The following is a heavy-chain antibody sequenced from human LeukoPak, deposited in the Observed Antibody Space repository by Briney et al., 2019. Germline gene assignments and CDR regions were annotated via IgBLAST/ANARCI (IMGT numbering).Heavy chain of an antibody. Sequence: GRSLRLSCAASGFTFSSYGMHWVRQAPGKGLEWVAVISYDGSNKYYADSVKGRFTISRDNSKNTLCLQMNSLRAEDTAVYYCARGVEMATRDAFDIWGQGTMVTVSS. J-gene: IGHJ3*02. V-gene: IGHV3-30*03. CDR1: GFTFSSYG. CDR2: ISYDGSNK. D-gene: IGHD5-24*01. CDR3: ARGVEMATRDAFDI.